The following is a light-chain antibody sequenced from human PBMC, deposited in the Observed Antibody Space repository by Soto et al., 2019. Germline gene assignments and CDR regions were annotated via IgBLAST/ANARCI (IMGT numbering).Light chain of an antibody. J-gene: IGLJ3*02. V-gene: IGLV1-40*01. CDR2: SNI. CDR1: SSDIGAGYD. CDR3: QSYESSVGGSKGV. Sequence: QAVVTQPPSMSGAPGQRVTISCTGSSSDIGAGYDVHWYQQFPGTAPKLLIYSNINRPSGVPDRFSGSKSGTSASLAITGLQAEDEADYYCQSYESSVGGSKGVFGGGTKVTVL.